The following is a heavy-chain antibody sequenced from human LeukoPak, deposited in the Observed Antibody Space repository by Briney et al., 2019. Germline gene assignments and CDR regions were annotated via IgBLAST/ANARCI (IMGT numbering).Heavy chain of an antibody. V-gene: IGHV3-21*04. CDR3: AKAPVTSCRGAYCYPFDY. D-gene: IGHD2-21*01. J-gene: IGHJ4*02. CDR1: GFTLSSYS. Sequence: GGSLRLSCAASGFTLSSYSMNWVRQAPGKGLEWVSSISSSSSYIYYADSAKGRFTISRDSSKNTLYLQMNSLRAEDAAVYYCAKAPVTSCRGAYCYPFDYWGQGTLVTVSS. CDR2: ISSSSSYI.